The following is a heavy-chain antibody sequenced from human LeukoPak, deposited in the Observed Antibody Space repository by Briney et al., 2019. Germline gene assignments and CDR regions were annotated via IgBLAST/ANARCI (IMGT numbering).Heavy chain of an antibody. D-gene: IGHD2-21*01. V-gene: IGHV4-61*01. CDR1: GGSISSGSYY. J-gene: IGHJ4*02. CDR3: ARDRILWCDY. Sequence: SETLSLTCTVSGGSISSGSYYWSWIRQPPGKGLEWIGYIYYSGSTNYNPSLKSRVTISVDTSKNQFSLKLSSATAADTAVYYCARDRILWCDYWGQGTLVTVSS. CDR2: IYYSGST.